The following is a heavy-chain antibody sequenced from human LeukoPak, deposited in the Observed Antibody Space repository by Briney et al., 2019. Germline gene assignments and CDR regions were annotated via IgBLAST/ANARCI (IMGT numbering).Heavy chain of an antibody. V-gene: IGHV1-18*04. CDR2: ISAYNGNT. CDR3: ARVLPTYYYGDY. CDR1: GYTFTGYY. D-gene: IGHD3-10*01. J-gene: IGHJ4*02. Sequence: GASVKVSCKASGYTFTGYYMHWVRQAPGQGLEWMGWISAYNGNTNYAQKLQGRVTMTTDTSTSTAYMELRSLRSDDTAVYYCARVLPTYYYGDYWGQGTLVTVSS.